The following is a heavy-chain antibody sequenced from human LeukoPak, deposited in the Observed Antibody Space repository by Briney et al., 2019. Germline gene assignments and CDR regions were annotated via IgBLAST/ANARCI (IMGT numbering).Heavy chain of an antibody. J-gene: IGHJ6*02. CDR2: IYPGDSDT. V-gene: IGHV5-51*01. D-gene: IGHD1-26*01. CDR1: GYSFTSYW. CDR3: ARGSSPYYYYYGMDV. Sequence: GESVKISCKGSGYSFTSYWIGWVRQMPGKGLEWMGIIYPGDSDTRYSPSFQGQVTISADKSISTAYLQWSSLKASHTAMYYCARGSSPYYYYYGMDVWGQGTTVTVSS.